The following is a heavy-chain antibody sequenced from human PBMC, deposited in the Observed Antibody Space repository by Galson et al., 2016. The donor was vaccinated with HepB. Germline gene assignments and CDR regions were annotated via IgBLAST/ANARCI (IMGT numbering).Heavy chain of an antibody. CDR2: INPSGGST. J-gene: IGHJ5*02. Sequence: CKASGYTFTNYYIHWVRQAPGQGLEWMGIINPSGGSTTYAQKFQGRVTMTRDTSTSTVYMDLSSLRSADTAGYYCARSRRALAWFDPWGQGTLVIVSS. CDR1: GYTFTNYY. D-gene: IGHD1-1*01. V-gene: IGHV1-46*01. CDR3: ARSRRALAWFDP.